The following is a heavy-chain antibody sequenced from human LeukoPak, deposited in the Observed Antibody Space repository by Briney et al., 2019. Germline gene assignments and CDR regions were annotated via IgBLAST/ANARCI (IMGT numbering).Heavy chain of an antibody. CDR2: ISAYNGNT. Sequence: ASVKVSCKASGYTFTDYYIHWVRQAPGHGLEWMGWISAYNGNTHYAQKLQGRVTMTTDTSTSTAYMELRSLRSDDTAVYYCARVKLDDILTGVDYWGQGTLVTVSS. CDR3: ARVKLDDILTGVDY. D-gene: IGHD3-9*01. V-gene: IGHV1-18*04. CDR1: GYTFTDYY. J-gene: IGHJ4*02.